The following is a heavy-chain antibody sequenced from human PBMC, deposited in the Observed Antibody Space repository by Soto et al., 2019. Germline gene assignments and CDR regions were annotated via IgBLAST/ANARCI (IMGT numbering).Heavy chain of an antibody. D-gene: IGHD3-3*01. Sequence: QVQIQQWGAGLLKPSETLSLTCAVYGGSFSGHYWSWIRQPPGKGLEWIGEINHSGSTNYNPSLKSRVTISVDSFQKQFSLKLSSVTAADTAVYYCARVSGANYDFWSGYSGFAYYGMDVWGHGTTVTVSS. J-gene: IGHJ6*02. CDR2: INHSGST. V-gene: IGHV4-34*01. CDR1: GGSFSGHY. CDR3: ARVSGANYDFWSGYSGFAYYGMDV.